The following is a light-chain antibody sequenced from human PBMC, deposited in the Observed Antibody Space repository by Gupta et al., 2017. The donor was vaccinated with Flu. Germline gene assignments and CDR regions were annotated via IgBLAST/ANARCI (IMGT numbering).Light chain of an antibody. CDR1: SSDVGGYNY. CDR3: SSYTSSSTDV. V-gene: IGLV2-14*01. CDR2: EVS. J-gene: IGLJ1*01. Sequence: QSALTQPASVSGSPGQSITLPCTGTSSDVGGYNYVSWYQQHPGKAPKLMIYEVSNRPSGVSNRFSGSKSGNTASLTISGLQAEDEADYYCSSYTSSSTDVFGTGTKVTVL.